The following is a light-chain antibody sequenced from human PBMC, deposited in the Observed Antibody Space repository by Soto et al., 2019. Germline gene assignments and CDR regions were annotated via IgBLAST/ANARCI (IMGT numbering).Light chain of an antibody. CDR3: HQYYDWPT. V-gene: IGKV3-15*01. Sequence: EIVMTQSPGTLSVSPGERATLSCRASQSVSSKLAWYQQKPGQAPRLLIYGASTRSTGVPARFSGSGSGTEFTLTISSLQSEDFAVYSCHQYYDWPTFGQGTKL. CDR1: QSVSSK. J-gene: IGKJ2*01. CDR2: GAS.